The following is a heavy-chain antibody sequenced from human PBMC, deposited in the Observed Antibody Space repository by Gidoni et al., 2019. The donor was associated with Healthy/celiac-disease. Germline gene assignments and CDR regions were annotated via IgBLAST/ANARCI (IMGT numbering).Heavy chain of an antibody. CDR1: GFTFSSYW. Sequence: EVQLVESGGGFVQPGGSLRLSCAASGFTFSSYWMSWVRQAPGKGLEWVANIKQDGSEKYYWDSVKGRFTISRDNAKNSLYRQMNSLRAEDTAVYYCARDRAPHYYYMDVWGKGTTVTVSS. V-gene: IGHV3-7*01. CDR3: ARDRAPHYYYMDV. J-gene: IGHJ6*03. CDR2: IKQDGSEK.